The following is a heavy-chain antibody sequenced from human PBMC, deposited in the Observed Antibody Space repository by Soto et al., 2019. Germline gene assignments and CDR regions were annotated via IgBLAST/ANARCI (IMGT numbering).Heavy chain of an antibody. CDR2: IIPLLSTS. CDR1: GGPFSNDI. CDR3: ARDSPIGSTFSGYDAIDY. V-gene: IGHV1-69*08. J-gene: IGHJ4*02. Sequence: QVQLEQSGAEVKKPGSSVRVSCKASGGPFSNDIITWVRQAPGQGLEWMGRIIPLLSTSTYAQNFQGSLTITADRSTGTAYMDLKNLTSADTAVYYCARDSPIGSTFSGYDAIDYWGQGTRITVSS. D-gene: IGHD5-12*01.